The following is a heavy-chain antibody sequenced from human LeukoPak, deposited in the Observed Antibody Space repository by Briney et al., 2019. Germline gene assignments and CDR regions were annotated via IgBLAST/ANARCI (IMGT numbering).Heavy chain of an antibody. J-gene: IGHJ4*02. CDR1: GFTFSSDS. CDR3: ARESSSSWRDFDY. D-gene: IGHD6-13*01. Sequence: GGSLRLSCAASGFTFSSDSMNWVRQAPGKGLEWVSYISSSSSTIYYADSVKGRFTISRDNAKNSLYLQMNSLRAEDTAVYYCARESSSSWRDFDYWGQGTLVTVSS. V-gene: IGHV3-48*01. CDR2: ISSSSSTI.